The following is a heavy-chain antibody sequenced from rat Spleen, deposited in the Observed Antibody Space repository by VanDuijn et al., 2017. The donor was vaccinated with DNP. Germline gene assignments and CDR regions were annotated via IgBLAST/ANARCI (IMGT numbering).Heavy chain of an antibody. D-gene: IGHD1-4*01. J-gene: IGHJ2*01. CDR2: ISYDGSDT. V-gene: IGHV5-7*01. CDR1: GITFSDHN. Sequence: EVQLVESGGGLVQPGRSLKLSCAVSGITFSDHNMAWVRQAPKKSLEWVATISYDGSDTYYRDSVKGRFTISRDNAKSTLYLQMDSLRSEDTATYYCAGRPPPTRGPFDYWGQGVTVTFSS. CDR3: AGRPPPTRGPFDY.